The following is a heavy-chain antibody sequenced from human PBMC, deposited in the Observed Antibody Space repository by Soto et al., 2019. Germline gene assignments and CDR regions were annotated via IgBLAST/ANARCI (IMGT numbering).Heavy chain of an antibody. Sequence: QVKLVQSGAEVKKPGASVKVSCKASGYTFTSYGISWVRQAPGQGLEWMGWISAYNGNTNYAQKLQGRVTMTTDTSTSTAYMELRSLRSDDTAVYYCGRSKRPGAMVRGEYWFDPWGQGTLVTVSS. J-gene: IGHJ5*02. CDR3: GRSKRPGAMVRGEYWFDP. CDR2: ISAYNGNT. D-gene: IGHD3-10*01. CDR1: GYTFTSYG. V-gene: IGHV1-18*01.